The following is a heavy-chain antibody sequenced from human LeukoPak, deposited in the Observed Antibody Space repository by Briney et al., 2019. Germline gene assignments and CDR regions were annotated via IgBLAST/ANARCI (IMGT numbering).Heavy chain of an antibody. J-gene: IGHJ4*02. Sequence: GGSLRLSCAASGFTFDDYGTSWVPEPPGKGLEGGSGINWNCGSTGYAESLKRGYTISRDKAKNSLYLQMNSVRAEDTALYYCARVGSVVVADQTDYWGQGTLVTVSS. V-gene: IGHV3-20*04. D-gene: IGHD2-15*01. CDR3: ARVGSVVVADQTDY. CDR2: INWNCGST. CDR1: GFTFDDYG.